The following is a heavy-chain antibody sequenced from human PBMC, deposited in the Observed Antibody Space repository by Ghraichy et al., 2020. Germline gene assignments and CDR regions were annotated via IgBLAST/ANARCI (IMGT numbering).Heavy chain of an antibody. J-gene: IGHJ4*02. CDR1: GFTFGDYA. CDR3: TRDIYSSGGYYFDY. CDR2: IRSKAYGGTT. V-gene: IGHV3-49*04. Sequence: GGSLRLSCTASGFTFGDYAMSWVRQAPGKGLEWVGFIRSKAYGGTTEYAASVKGRFTISRDDSKSIAYLQMNSLKTEDTAVYYCTRDIYSSGGYYFDYWGQGTLVNVSS. D-gene: IGHD6-19*01.